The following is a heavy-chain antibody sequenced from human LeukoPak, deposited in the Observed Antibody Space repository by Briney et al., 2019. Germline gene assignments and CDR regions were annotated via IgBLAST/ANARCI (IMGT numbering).Heavy chain of an antibody. V-gene: IGHV3-7*01. Sequence: GSLRLSCAASGFTFSDYYMSWIRQAPGKGLEWVANIKKDGSEKYYVDSVKGRFTISRDNAKTSLYLQMNSLRAEDTAVYYCARDLSGVTGYTYGRGIDYWGQGTLVTVSS. CDR3: ARDLSGVTGYTYGRGIDY. J-gene: IGHJ4*02. CDR2: IKKDGSEK. CDR1: GFTFSDYY. D-gene: IGHD5-18*01.